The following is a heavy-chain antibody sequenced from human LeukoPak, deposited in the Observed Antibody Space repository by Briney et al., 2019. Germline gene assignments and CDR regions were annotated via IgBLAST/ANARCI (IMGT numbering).Heavy chain of an antibody. V-gene: IGHV1-8*01. CDR2: MNPNSGNT. CDR1: GYTFTSYD. CDR3: ARTTYDFWSGYYDFDY. Sequence: ASVKVSCKASGYTFTSYDINWVRQATGQGLEWMGWMNPNSGNTGYAQKFQGRVTMTRNTSISTAYMELSSLRSEDTAVYYCARTTYDFWSGYYDFDYWGQGTPVTVSS. J-gene: IGHJ4*02. D-gene: IGHD3-3*01.